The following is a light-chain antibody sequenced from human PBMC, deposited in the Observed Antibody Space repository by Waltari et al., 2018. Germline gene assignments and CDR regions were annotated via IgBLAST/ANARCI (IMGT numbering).Light chain of an antibody. J-gene: IGLJ3*02. CDR1: ASHSEHTV. CDR3: AAWDDSLHGHWV. Sequence: SVPFQSLSASGTPGQRVTIAYSGGASHSEHTVVRWYQQLPGKAPTLLNYRCDPRHSGVPDRFSGSKSGTIASLAISGLQSADEGDYYCAAWDDSLHGHWVFGGGTKVTVL. V-gene: IGLV1-44*01. CDR2: RCD.